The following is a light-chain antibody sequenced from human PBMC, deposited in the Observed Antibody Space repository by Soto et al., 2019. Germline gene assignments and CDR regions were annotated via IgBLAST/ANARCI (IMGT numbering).Light chain of an antibody. CDR1: SSDVGSYNL. CDR2: EGS. V-gene: IGLV2-23*03. CDR3: CSYAGSSTFV. J-gene: IGLJ2*01. Sequence: QSALTQPASVSGSPGQSITISCTGTSSDVGSYNLVSWYQQHPGKAPKLMIYEGSKRPSGVSNRFSGSTSGNTASLTISGLQAEDEADHDCCSYAGSSTFVFGGGTKLTVL.